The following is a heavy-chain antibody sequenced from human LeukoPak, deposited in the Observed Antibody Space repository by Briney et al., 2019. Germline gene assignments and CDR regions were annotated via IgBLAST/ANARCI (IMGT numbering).Heavy chain of an antibody. CDR3: AREGTRGYSGYAFDY. CDR2: IIPIFGTA. D-gene: IGHD5-12*01. Sequence: GASVKVSCKASGYTFTSYGISWVRQAPGQGLEWMGGIIPIFGTANYAQKFQGRVTITADESTSTAYMELSSLRSEDTAVYYCAREGTRGYSGYAFDYWGQGTLVTVSS. CDR1: GYTFTSYG. J-gene: IGHJ4*02. V-gene: IGHV1-69*13.